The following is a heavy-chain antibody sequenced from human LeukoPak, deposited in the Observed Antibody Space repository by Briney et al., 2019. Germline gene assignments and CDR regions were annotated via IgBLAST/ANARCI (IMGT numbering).Heavy chain of an antibody. D-gene: IGHD3-10*01. V-gene: IGHV3-21*01. J-gene: IGHJ4*02. CDR3: AKTPLLWFGESLPPDY. CDR1: GFALNSYS. Sequence: GGSLRLSCAASGFALNSYSLAWVRQAPGKGLEWVSSISSTSAYIHYADSVKGRFTISRDNIDNVVYLQMSSLRAEDTAVYYCAKTPLLWFGESLPPDYWGQGTLVTVSS. CDR2: ISSTSAYI.